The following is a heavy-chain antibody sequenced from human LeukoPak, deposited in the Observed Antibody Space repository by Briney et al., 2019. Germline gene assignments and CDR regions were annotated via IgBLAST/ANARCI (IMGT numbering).Heavy chain of an antibody. CDR3: ARGSALVKMYRGGKWFDP. CDR2: INANSGGT. D-gene: IGHD5-18*01. J-gene: IGHJ5*02. Sequence: ASVKVSCKASGYTFTDYYMHWVRQAPGQGLEWMGWINANSGGTNYAQKFQGRVTMTRDASITTAYMELSRVRSDDTAGYYCARGSALVKMYRGGKWFDPWGQGTLVTVSS. V-gene: IGHV1-2*02. CDR1: GYTFTDYY.